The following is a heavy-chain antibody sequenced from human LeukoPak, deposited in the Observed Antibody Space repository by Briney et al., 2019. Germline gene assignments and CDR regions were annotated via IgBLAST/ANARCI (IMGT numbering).Heavy chain of an antibody. CDR2: ISGGGVTT. D-gene: IGHD3-3*01. CDR1: GFTSIAYA. J-gene: IGHJ4*02. Sequence: GGSLRLSCVGSGFTSIAYALTWARQAPGKGLEWVSGISGGGVTTYYADSVKGRFTISRDNSKNTLYLQMNSLRPEDTAVYYCARDHGPLWRANHLDYFDYWGQGTLVTVSS. CDR3: ARDHGPLWRANHLDYFDY. V-gene: IGHV3-23*01.